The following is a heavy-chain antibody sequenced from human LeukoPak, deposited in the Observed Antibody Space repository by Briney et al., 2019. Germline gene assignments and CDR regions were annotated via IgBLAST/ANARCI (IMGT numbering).Heavy chain of an antibody. CDR2: IIPIFGIA. J-gene: IGHJ4*02. D-gene: IGHD3-22*01. V-gene: IGHV1-69*04. Sequence: SVKVSCKASGGTFSSYAICWVRQAPGQGLEWMGRIIPIFGIANYAQKFQGRVTITADKSTSTAYMELSSLRSEDTAVYYCARETYYDSSGSQASRYFDYWGQGTLVTVSS. CDR3: ARETYYDSSGSQASRYFDY. CDR1: GGTFSSYA.